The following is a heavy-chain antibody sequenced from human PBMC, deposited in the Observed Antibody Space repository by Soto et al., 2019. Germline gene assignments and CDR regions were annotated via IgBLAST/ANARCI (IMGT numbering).Heavy chain of an antibody. CDR3: ARGSYDAFHI. Sequence: QVQLQESGPGLVKPSETLSLTCTVSGGSISSYYWSWIRQPPGKGLEWIGYIHYSGNTNYNPSLKSRVTTSVDTSNNQFSLKLSSVTAADTAVYYCARGSYDAFHIWGQGTMVTVSS. CDR2: IHYSGNT. V-gene: IGHV4-59*01. CDR1: GGSISSYY. J-gene: IGHJ3*02. D-gene: IGHD5-18*01.